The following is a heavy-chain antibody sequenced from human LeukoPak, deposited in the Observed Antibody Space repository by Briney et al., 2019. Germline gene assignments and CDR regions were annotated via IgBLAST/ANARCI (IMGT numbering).Heavy chain of an antibody. Sequence: VASVKVSCKASGYTFTGYFMDWVRQAPGQGLEWMGWINPTTGGTNYAQKFQGRVTMTRDTSISTGYMELSSLKSDDTAVYYCARDRAGSWFDPWGQGTLVTVSS. J-gene: IGHJ5*02. V-gene: IGHV1-2*02. CDR3: ARDRAGSWFDP. CDR1: GYTFTGYF. CDR2: INPTTGGT.